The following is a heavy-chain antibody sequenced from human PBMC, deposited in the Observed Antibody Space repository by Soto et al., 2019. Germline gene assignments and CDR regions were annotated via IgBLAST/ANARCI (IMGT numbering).Heavy chain of an antibody. D-gene: IGHD3-3*01. Sequence: GASVKVSCKASGYTFTGYYMHWVRQAPGQGLEWMGWINPNSGGTNYAQKFQGWVTMTRDTSISTAYMELSRLRSDDTAVYYCARGHGIWSGDTSSSYSGMDAWGQGTTVTVSS. J-gene: IGHJ6*02. CDR3: ARGHGIWSGDTSSSYSGMDA. CDR2: INPNSGGT. V-gene: IGHV1-2*04. CDR1: GYTFTGYY.